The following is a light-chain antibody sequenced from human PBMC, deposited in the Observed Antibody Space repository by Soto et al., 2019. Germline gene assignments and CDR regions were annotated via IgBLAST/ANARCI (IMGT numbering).Light chain of an antibody. Sequence: QSVLTQPASVSGSPGQSITISCTGTRSDVGGYNYVSWYQQHPGKAPKLMIYDVSKRPSGVSNRFSGSKSGNTASLTISGLQAEDEADYYCSSYTSSSTYVFGTGTKLTVL. CDR1: RSDVGGYNY. CDR2: DVS. J-gene: IGLJ1*01. V-gene: IGLV2-14*01. CDR3: SSYTSSSTYV.